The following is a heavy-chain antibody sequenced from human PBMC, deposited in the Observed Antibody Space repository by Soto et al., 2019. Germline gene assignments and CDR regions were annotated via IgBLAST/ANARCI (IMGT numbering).Heavy chain of an antibody. CDR3: ARGYGYTGGNYYGMDV. J-gene: IGHJ6*02. CDR1: GGTFSSYT. CDR2: IIPILGIA. V-gene: IGHV1-69*02. D-gene: IGHD5-12*01. Sequence: QVQLVQSGAEVKKPGSSVKVSCKASGGTFSSYTISWVRQAPGPGLEWMGRIIPILGIANYAQKFQGRVTMTADKSTSTAYMELSSLRSEDTAVYCCARGYGYTGGNYYGMDVWGQGTTVTVSS.